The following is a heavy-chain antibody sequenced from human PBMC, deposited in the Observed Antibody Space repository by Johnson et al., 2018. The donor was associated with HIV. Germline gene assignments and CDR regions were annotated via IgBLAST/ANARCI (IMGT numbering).Heavy chain of an antibody. CDR2: IRNKANSYAT. Sequence: VQLVESGGGLVQPGGSLKLSCAASGFTLGGSPMHWVRQASGKGLEWIGHIRNKANSYATEYAASVKGRFTISRDDSKNTLYLQMNSLKTEDTAVYYCTTGWYSGYDLPNAFDIWGQGTMVTVSS. CDR1: GFTLGGSP. CDR3: TTGWYSGYDLPNAFDI. V-gene: IGHV3-73*01. J-gene: IGHJ3*02. D-gene: IGHD5-12*01.